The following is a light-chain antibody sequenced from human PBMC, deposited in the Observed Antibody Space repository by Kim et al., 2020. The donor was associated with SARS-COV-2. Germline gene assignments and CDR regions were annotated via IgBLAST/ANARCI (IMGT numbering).Light chain of an antibody. CDR3: AAWDDSLSGYV. CDR1: TPSMGANP. CDR2: SND. Sequence: GKVATISGSGSTPSMGANPVSCYRQLPGAAPKPLIYSNDQRPSGVPDRFSGSKSGTSASLAISGLQSEDETDFYCAAWDDSLSGYVFGAGTKVTVL. J-gene: IGLJ1*01. V-gene: IGLV1-44*01.